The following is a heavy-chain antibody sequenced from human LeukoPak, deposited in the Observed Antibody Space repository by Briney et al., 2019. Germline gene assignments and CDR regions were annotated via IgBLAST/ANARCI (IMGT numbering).Heavy chain of an antibody. D-gene: IGHD5-18*01. CDR1: GGSISSGGYY. J-gene: IGHJ4*02. Sequence: SQTLSLTCTVSGGSISSGGYYWSWIRQHPGKGLEWIGYIYYSGSTYYNPSLKSRVTISVDTSKNQFSLKLSSVTAADTAVYYCARKASRGYSYGYGAEGGYYFDYWGQGTLATVSS. CDR3: ARKASRGYSYGYGAEGGYYFDY. V-gene: IGHV4-31*03. CDR2: IYYSGST.